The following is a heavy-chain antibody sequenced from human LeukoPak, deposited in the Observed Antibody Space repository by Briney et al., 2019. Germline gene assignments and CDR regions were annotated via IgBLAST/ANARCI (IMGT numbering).Heavy chain of an antibody. V-gene: IGHV4-39*01. D-gene: IGHD6-13*01. CDR2: IYYTGST. Sequence: SGTLSLTCSVSGGSISGSSWYWGWIRQPPGKGLEWIGNIYYTGSTYYNPSLKSRVTISVDTSKNRFSLKLSSVTAADTAVYYCARQSTGINFDYWGQGTLVTVSS. J-gene: IGHJ4*02. CDR3: ARQSTGINFDY. CDR1: GGSISGSSWY.